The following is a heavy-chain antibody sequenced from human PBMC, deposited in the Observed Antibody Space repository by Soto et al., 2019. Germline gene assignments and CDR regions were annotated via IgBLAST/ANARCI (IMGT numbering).Heavy chain of an antibody. D-gene: IGHD6-25*01. J-gene: IGHJ4*02. CDR2: ITGSGGDT. CDR3: AKGSASGSPYYFDF. CDR1: GFTFSNYA. Sequence: EVQLLESGGGLVQPGGSLRLSCAASGFTFSNYAMSWVRRAQGRGLEWVSAITGSGGDTYHADSVKGRFTISRDNSKNTLFLQMNRLRADDTAVYYCAKGSASGSPYYFDFWGQGTLVTVSS. V-gene: IGHV3-23*01.